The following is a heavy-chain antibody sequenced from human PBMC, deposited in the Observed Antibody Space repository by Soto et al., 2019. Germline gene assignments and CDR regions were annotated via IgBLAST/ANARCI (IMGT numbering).Heavy chain of an antibody. Sequence: PGWSLRLSCASSVFTFISYAMHWVRQAPGKGLEWVAVISYDGSNKYYADSVKGRFTISRDNSKNTLYLQMNSLRAEDTAVYYCARTPPPTNDILTGRYYYYGMDVWGQGTTVTVSS. CDR2: ISYDGSNK. CDR3: ARTPPPTNDILTGRYYYYGMDV. J-gene: IGHJ6*02. CDR1: VFTFISYA. D-gene: IGHD3-9*01. V-gene: IGHV3-30-3*01.